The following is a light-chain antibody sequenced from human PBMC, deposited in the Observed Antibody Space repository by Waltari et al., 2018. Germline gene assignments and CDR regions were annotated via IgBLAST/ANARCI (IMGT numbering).Light chain of an antibody. Sequence: DIQMTQSPSSVSASVGDRVTITCRASQAIGNRLAWYQQKPGKAPNLLIYGTSSLQAGVPSRFSGSGSGTEFTLSNSSLQPEDFATYDCQQAKSFPSTFGPGTKVDI. CDR1: QAIGNR. J-gene: IGKJ3*01. V-gene: IGKV1-12*01. CDR3: QQAKSFPST. CDR2: GTS.